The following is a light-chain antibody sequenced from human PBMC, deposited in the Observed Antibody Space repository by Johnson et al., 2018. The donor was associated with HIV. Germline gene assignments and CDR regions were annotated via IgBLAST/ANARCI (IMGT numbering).Light chain of an antibody. Sequence: QPALTQPPSVSAAPGQKVTISCSGSSSNIGNNFVSWYQHLPGTAPKLLIYENNKRPSGIPDRFSGSQSGTSATLGITGLQTGDEADYYCGTWDNSLSGTYVFGTGTKVTVL. V-gene: IGLV1-51*02. J-gene: IGLJ1*01. CDR2: ENN. CDR1: SSNIGNNF. CDR3: GTWDNSLSGTYV.